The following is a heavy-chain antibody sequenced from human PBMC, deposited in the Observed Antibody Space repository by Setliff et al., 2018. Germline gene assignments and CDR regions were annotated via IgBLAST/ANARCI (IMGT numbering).Heavy chain of an antibody. CDR1: GYIFRSYG. J-gene: IGHJ4*02. V-gene: IGHV1-18*01. Sequence: GASVKVSCKSSGYIFRSYGLSWVRQAPGQGLEWMGWISSYNGHTNYAPKVQGRVTMTTDTSTGTASMELRSLRSDDTAIYYCVRLVRYCSKTACQRISGEEVWGQGTLVTVSS. CDR2: ISSYNGHT. D-gene: IGHD3-10*01. CDR3: VRLVRYCSKTACQRISGEEV.